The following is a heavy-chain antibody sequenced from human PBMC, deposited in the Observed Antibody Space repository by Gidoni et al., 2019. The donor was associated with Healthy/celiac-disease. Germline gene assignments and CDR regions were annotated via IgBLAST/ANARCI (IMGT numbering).Heavy chain of an antibody. J-gene: IGHJ3*02. CDR3: ARRFQPSGEGRKRLPNDAFDI. CDR2: IYYSGST. CDR1: GGSISSRRYF. D-gene: IGHD6-25*01. V-gene: IGHV4-39*01. Sequence: QLQLQESGTGRGKPSETLSITCTVSGGSISSRRYFWGWLRQPPGKGLEWIGSIYYSGSTDYNPSLKSRVTISVDTSKNQFSLKLSSVTAADTAVYYCARRFQPSGEGRKRLPNDAFDIWGQGTMVTVSS.